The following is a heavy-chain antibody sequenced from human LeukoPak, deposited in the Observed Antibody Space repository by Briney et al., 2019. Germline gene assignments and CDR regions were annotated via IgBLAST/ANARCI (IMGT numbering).Heavy chain of an antibody. CDR1: GYTFTAYY. J-gene: IGHJ5*02. Sequence: ASVKVSCKASGYTFTAYYMHWVRQAPGQGLEWMGWINPNSGGTNYAQKFQGRVTMTRDTSISTAYMELSRLRSDDTAVYYCARDLVHLVRFDPWGQGTLVTVSS. CDR3: ARDLVHLVRFDP. CDR2: INPNSGGT. V-gene: IGHV1-2*02. D-gene: IGHD3-16*01.